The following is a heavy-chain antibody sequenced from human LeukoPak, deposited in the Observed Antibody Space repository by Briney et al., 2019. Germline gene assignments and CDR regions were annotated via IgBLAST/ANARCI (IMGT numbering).Heavy chain of an antibody. D-gene: IGHD3-10*01. V-gene: IGHV3-23*01. CDR3: ARGISITMVRGVIITGKNWFDP. CDR2: ISGSGVNT. Sequence: PGGSLRLSCAASGFTFSSYAMNWVRQAPGRGLEWASSISGSGVNTYYADSVKGRFTISRDNAKNSLYLQMNSLRAEDTAVYYCARGISITMVRGVIITGKNWFDPWGQGTLVTVSS. J-gene: IGHJ5*02. CDR1: GFTFSSYA.